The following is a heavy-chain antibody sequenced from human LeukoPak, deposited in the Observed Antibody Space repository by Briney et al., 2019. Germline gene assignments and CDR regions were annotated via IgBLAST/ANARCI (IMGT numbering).Heavy chain of an antibody. CDR3: ARDIEAAGLFLDY. Sequence: GGSLRLSCAVSGFTFSTYWMSWVRQAPGKGLEWLANMKYDGSEKYYMDSVKGRFTISRDNAKNSPYLQMNSLRAEDTAVYYCARDIEAAGLFLDYWGQGTLVTVS. V-gene: IGHV3-7*01. CDR1: GFTFSTYW. D-gene: IGHD6-13*01. J-gene: IGHJ4*02. CDR2: MKYDGSEK.